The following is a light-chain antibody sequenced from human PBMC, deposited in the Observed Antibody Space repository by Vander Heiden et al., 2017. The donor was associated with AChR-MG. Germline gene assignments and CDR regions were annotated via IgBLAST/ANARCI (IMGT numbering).Light chain of an antibody. Sequence: QSALTQPPSASGSPGQSVTISCTGTSRDFGLFNYVFVYQQHPGNAPQLMIYDVNKRPSGVPDRFSGSKSGNTASLTVSGLQAEDEADYYCTSFAGTTKWVFGGGTKLTVL. CDR2: DVN. CDR3: TSFAGTTKWV. CDR1: SRDFGLFNY. V-gene: IGLV2-8*01. J-gene: IGLJ3*02.